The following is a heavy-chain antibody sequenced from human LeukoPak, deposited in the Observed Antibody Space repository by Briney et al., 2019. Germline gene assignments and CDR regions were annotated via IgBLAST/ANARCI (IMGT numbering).Heavy chain of an antibody. J-gene: IGHJ3*01. Sequence: GGSLRLSCAASGFTFSNAWMNWVRQAPGKGLEWVASINSDGSEGYYADVVKGRFTISRDNAKNSLYLQINSLRAEDTAVYYCARSSYSSSSSVWGQGTMVTVSS. V-gene: IGHV3-7*03. CDR3: ARSSYSSSSSV. CDR2: INSDGSEG. D-gene: IGHD6-6*01. CDR1: GFTFSNAW.